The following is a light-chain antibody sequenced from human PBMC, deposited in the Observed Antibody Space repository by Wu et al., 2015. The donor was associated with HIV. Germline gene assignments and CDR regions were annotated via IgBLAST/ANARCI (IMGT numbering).Light chain of an antibody. CDR3: QQYNNWLT. Sequence: EIVLTQSPGTLSLSPGERATLSCRASQSVSRNYLAWYQQKPGQAPRLLIYGASTRATGFPARFSGSGSGTEFTLIISSLQSEDFAVYYCQQYNNWLTFGGGTRVEIK. CDR1: QSVSRN. J-gene: IGKJ4*01. CDR2: GAS. V-gene: IGKV3-15*01.